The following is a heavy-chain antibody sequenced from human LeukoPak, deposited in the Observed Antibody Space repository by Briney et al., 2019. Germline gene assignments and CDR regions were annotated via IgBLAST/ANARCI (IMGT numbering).Heavy chain of an antibody. D-gene: IGHD3-16*02. CDR3: ARAGYTISSYRFDY. V-gene: IGHV4-4*07. CDR1: GGSISSYW. Sequence: SETLSLTCSVSGGSISSYWWSWIRQPAGKGLEFIGRIYTTGRTNYNPSLKSRVSMSVDTSKDKFSLELRSVTAADTAVYFCARAGYTISSYRFDYWGQGALVTVSS. J-gene: IGHJ4*02. CDR2: IYTTGRT.